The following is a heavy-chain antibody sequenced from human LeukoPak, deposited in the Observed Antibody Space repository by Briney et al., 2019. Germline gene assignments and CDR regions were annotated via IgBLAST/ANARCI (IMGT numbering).Heavy chain of an antibody. D-gene: IGHD6-19*01. V-gene: IGHV4-61*05. Sequence: SETLSLTCTVSGGSISSSSYYWGWIRQPPGKGLEWIGYIYYSGSTNYNPSLKSRVTISVDTSKNQFSLKLSSVTAADTAVYYCARSQSIAVTNSPKDWYFDLWGRGTLVTVSS. J-gene: IGHJ2*01. CDR1: GGSISSSSYY. CDR2: IYYSGST. CDR3: ARSQSIAVTNSPKDWYFDL.